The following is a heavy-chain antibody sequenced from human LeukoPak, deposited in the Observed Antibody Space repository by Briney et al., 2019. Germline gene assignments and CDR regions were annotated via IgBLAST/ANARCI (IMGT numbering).Heavy chain of an antibody. V-gene: IGHV3-23*01. Sequence: PGGSLRLSCAASGFTFSTFAMSWVRQAPGKGLEWVSGVSGSGGSTYYAKSVKGRFTISRDNSKNTLYLQMNSLRAEDTAVYYCANDYDSSGFYEGYWGPGTLVTVSS. CDR2: VSGSGGST. J-gene: IGHJ4*02. CDR3: ANDYDSSGFYEGY. D-gene: IGHD3-22*01. CDR1: GFTFSTFA.